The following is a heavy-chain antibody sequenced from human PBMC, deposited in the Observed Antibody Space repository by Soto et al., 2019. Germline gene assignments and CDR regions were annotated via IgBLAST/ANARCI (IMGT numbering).Heavy chain of an antibody. CDR3: ARAIADNDAFDI. CDR2: IWYDGSNK. D-gene: IGHD2-15*01. V-gene: IGHV3-33*01. Sequence: PAGSLRLSCAASGFTFSSYGMHWVRQAPGKGLEGVAVIWYDGSNKYYADSVKGRFTISRDNSKNTLYLQMNSLRPEDTAVYYCARAIADNDAFDIWGQGTMVTVS. CDR1: GFTFSSYG. J-gene: IGHJ3*02.